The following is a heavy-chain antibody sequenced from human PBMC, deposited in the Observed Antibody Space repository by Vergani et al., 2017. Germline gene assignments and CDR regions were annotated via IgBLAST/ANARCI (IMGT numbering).Heavy chain of an antibody. J-gene: IGHJ6*02. Sequence: QVQLVQSGAEVKKPGASVKVSCKASGYTFTGYYMHWVRQAPGQGLEWMGWINPNSGGTNYAQKFQGRVTMTRDTSISTAYMELSRLRSDDTAVYYCARGQTVYYDFWSGYQNYWGQGTTVTVSS. CDR1: GYTFTGYY. V-gene: IGHV1-2*02. CDR2: INPNSGGT. D-gene: IGHD3-3*01. CDR3: ARGQTVYYDFWSGYQNY.